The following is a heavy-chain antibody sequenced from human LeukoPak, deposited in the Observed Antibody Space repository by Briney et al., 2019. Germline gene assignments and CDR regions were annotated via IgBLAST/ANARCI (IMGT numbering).Heavy chain of an antibody. V-gene: IGHV4-34*01. Sequence: PSETLSLTCAVYGGSFSGYYWSWIRQPPGKGPEWIGEINHSGSTNYNPSLKSRVTISVDTSKNQFSLKLSSVTAADTAVYYCARSSDLTDYWGQGTLVTVSS. CDR1: GGSFSGYY. CDR2: INHSGST. J-gene: IGHJ4*02. CDR3: ARSSDLTDY. D-gene: IGHD2-21*02.